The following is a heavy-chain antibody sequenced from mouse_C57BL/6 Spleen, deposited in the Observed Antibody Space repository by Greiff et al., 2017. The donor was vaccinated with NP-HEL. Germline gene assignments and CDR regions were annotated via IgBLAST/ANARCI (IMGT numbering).Heavy chain of an antibody. D-gene: IGHD1-1*01. CDR3: ARGDYYGSSSAWFAY. CDR2: INPGSGGT. Sequence: VKLQESGAELVRPGTSVKVSCKASGYAFTNYLIEWVKQRPGQGLEWIGVINPGSGGTNYNEKFKGKATLTADKSSSTAYMQLSSLTSEDSAVYFCARGDYYGSSSAWFAYWGQGTLVTVSA. CDR1: GYAFTNYL. V-gene: IGHV1-54*01. J-gene: IGHJ3*01.